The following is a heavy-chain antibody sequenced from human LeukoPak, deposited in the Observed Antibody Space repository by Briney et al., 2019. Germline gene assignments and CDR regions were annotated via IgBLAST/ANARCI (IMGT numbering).Heavy chain of an antibody. D-gene: IGHD4-23*01. V-gene: IGHV1-46*01. Sequence: ASVKVSCKASGYTFTSYYMHWVRQALGQGLEWMGIINPSGGSTSYAQKFQGRVTMTRDTSTSTVYMELSSLRSEDTAVYYCARDTVVTAHAFDIWGQGTMVTVSS. CDR3: ARDTVVTAHAFDI. CDR2: INPSGGST. CDR1: GYTFTSYY. J-gene: IGHJ3*02.